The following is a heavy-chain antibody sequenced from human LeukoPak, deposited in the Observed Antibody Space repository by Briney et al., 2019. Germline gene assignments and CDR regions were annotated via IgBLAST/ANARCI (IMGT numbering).Heavy chain of an antibody. CDR3: ARTWVMDRAPGSFDY. CDR2: IYSDGTT. Sequence: GGSLRLSCAASGFTVSSNYMSWVRQPPGRGLEWVSIIYSDGTTYYADSVRGRFTISRDNSQNTLYLQMKSLRGEGTAVYYCARTWVMDRAPGSFDYWGQGTLVTVSS. J-gene: IGHJ4*02. V-gene: IGHV3-53*01. CDR1: GFTVSSNY. D-gene: IGHD2-8*01.